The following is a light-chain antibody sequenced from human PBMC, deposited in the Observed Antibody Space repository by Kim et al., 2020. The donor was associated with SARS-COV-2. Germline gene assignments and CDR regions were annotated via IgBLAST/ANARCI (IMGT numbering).Light chain of an antibody. CDR1: SLRTYY. CDR3: NCRDKSGDHVV. V-gene: IGLV3-19*01. CDR2: GKN. Sequence: ALGQTVSSTCQGDSLRTYYASWYQQKPGQAPILVIYGKNNRPSGISDRFSGSSSGNTASLTVSGAQAVDEADYYCNCRDKSGDHVVFGGGTQLTVL. J-gene: IGLJ2*01.